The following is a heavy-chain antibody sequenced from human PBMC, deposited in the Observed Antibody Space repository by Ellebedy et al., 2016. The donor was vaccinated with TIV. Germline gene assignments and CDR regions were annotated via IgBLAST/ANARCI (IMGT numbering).Heavy chain of an antibody. V-gene: IGHV3-23*01. CDR3: AREFGDGYNYHYFDH. Sequence: GGSLRLSCAASGITFRSYAMAWVRQAPGKGLEWVSAISGSGASTYYADSAKGRFTMSRDNSKNTLYLQMNSLRAEDTAVYYCAREFGDGYNYHYFDHWGQGTLVTVSS. CDR1: GITFRSYA. D-gene: IGHD5-24*01. CDR2: ISGSGAST. J-gene: IGHJ4*02.